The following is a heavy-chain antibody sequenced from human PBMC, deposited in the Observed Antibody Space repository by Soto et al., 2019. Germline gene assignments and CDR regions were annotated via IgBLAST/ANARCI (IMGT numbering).Heavy chain of an antibody. J-gene: IGHJ6*02. Sequence: EVQLLESGGGLVQPGGSLRLSCAASGFTFSSYAMSWVRQAPGKGLEWVSAMSGSGGSTYYADSVKGRLTISRDNSKNTLYRQMNRLRAEDRAVYYCAKGQQQLVVYYGMDVWGQGTTVTVSS. CDR2: MSGSGGST. CDR3: AKGQQQLVVYYGMDV. CDR1: GFTFSSYA. D-gene: IGHD6-13*01. V-gene: IGHV3-23*01.